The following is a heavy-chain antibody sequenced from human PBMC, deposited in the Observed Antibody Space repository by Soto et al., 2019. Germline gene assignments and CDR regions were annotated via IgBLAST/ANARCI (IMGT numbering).Heavy chain of an antibody. CDR3: ARHTLPIPDGMDV. V-gene: IGHV4-39*01. D-gene: IGHD2-21*01. J-gene: IGHJ6*02. CDR2: IYYSGST. Sequence: SETLSLACTVSVGSSSSSSYYWGWILQPPGKGLEWIGSIYYSGSTYYNPSLKSRVTISVDTSKNQFSLKLSSVTAADTAVYYCARHTLPIPDGMDVWGQGTTVTVSS. CDR1: VGSSSSSSYY.